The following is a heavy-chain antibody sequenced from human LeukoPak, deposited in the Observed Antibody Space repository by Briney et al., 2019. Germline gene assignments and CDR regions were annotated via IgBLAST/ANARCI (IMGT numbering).Heavy chain of an antibody. CDR2: MNPNSGNT. J-gene: IGHJ4*02. Sequence: ASVKVSCKASGYTFTSYDINWVRQATGQGLEWMGWMNPNSGNTGYAQKFQGRVTITRDTSASTAYMELSSLRSEDTAVYYCARGLRGRYYYDSSGYFDYWGQGTLVTVSS. V-gene: IGHV1-8*03. CDR3: ARGLRGRYYYDSSGYFDY. CDR1: GYTFTSYD. D-gene: IGHD3-22*01.